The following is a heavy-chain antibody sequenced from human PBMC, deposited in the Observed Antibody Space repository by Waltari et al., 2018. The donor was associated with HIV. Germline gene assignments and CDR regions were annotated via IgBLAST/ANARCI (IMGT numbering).Heavy chain of an antibody. CDR3: ASLPRAPDTGFGMDV. Sequence: VQVVESGGGLVLPGGSLRLSCEGSGFNINGNYMSWVRQPPGKGLEWVAMIYNGGGTKYTDAVKGRFIMSGDNSKNTILLQMNRLRIEDTAVYYCASLPRAPDTGFGMDVWGQGTTVTVSS. CDR2: IYNGGGT. J-gene: IGHJ6*02. V-gene: IGHV3-66*01. CDR1: GFNINGNY. D-gene: IGHD5-18*01.